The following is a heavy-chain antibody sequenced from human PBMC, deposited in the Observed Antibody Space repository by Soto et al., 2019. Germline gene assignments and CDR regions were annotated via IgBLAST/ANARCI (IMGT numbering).Heavy chain of an antibody. CDR3: ARTRDDGYFDX. Sequence: SETLSLTCTVSGGSTSGYYWSWIRQPPGKGLEWIAYIYYNGYIKFNPSLQSRVTISVDTSKNQLSLKLSSVTAADTALYYCARTRDDGYFDXWGQGILVTVSS. D-gene: IGHD1-1*01. J-gene: IGHJ4*02. V-gene: IGHV4-59*08. CDR1: GGSTSGYY. CDR2: IYYNGYI.